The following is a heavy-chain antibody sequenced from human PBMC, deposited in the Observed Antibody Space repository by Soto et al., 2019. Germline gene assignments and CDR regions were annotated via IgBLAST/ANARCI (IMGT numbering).Heavy chain of an antibody. D-gene: IGHD3-3*01. V-gene: IGHV3-23*01. Sequence: EVQLLESGGGLVQPGKSLRLSCAASGFNFRGYSMTWVRQAPGQGLEWVSSILGGSAATYYADSVRGRFTISRDDSKNTLYLQMHGLRAEDTAMYYCAKDRHPDGFWPFDHWGQGTLITVSS. CDR2: ILGGSAAT. CDR1: GFNFRGYS. J-gene: IGHJ4*02. CDR3: AKDRHPDGFWPFDH.